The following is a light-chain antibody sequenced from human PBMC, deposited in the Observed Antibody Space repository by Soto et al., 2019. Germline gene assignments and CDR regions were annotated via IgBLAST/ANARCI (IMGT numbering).Light chain of an antibody. CDR3: QQYNNWPIT. CDR2: GVS. V-gene: IGKV3-15*01. Sequence: EVVLTQSPATLSVSPGEGATLSCRASQSVNLYLAWYQQKPGQAPRVIIYGVSTRATGVPGRFSGSGSGTEFTLTISTLQSEDSAVYYWQQYNNWPITFGQGTRLEIK. J-gene: IGKJ5*01. CDR1: QSVNLY.